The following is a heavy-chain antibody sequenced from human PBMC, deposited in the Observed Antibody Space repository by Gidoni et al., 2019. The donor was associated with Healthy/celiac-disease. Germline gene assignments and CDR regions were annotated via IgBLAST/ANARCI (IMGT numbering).Heavy chain of an antibody. CDR3: ARAPLYCTNGVCYSPTSSIAVAGTLDY. CDR1: GYTFTSYA. Sequence: QVQLVQSGAEVKKPGASVTVSCKASGYTFTSYAMHWVRQAPGQRLEWMGWINAGNGNTKYSQKFQGRVTITRDTSASTAYMELSSLRSEDTAVYYCARAPLYCTNGVCYSPTSSIAVAGTLDYWGQGTLVTVSS. CDR2: INAGNGNT. D-gene: IGHD2-8*01. J-gene: IGHJ4*02. V-gene: IGHV1-3*01.